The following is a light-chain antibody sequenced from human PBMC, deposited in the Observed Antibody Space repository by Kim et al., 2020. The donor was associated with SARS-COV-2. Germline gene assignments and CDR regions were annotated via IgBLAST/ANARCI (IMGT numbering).Light chain of an antibody. CDR2: AAS. V-gene: IGKV1-16*02. Sequence: VGDGVINTCRASQGISNDLAWCQQKPEKAPKSLSYAASSLQSGVPSKFRGTGSVTDFTLTISSLQPEDFAIYYCQQYYRYPYTFGQGTKLEIK. CDR1: QGISND. J-gene: IGKJ2*01. CDR3: QQYYRYPYT.